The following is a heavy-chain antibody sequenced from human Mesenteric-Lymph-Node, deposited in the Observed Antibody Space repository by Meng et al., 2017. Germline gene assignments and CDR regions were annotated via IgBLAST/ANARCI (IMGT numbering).Heavy chain of an antibody. D-gene: IGHD6-13*01. Sequence: GESLKISCVASGFTLSNSWMSWVRQAPGKGLEWVANIKYDGSEQYYVDSVKGRFTISRDNTKNSLYLQMDSLRDEDTAVYYCARDQRPNLAAAGTTEGPYNWFDPWGQGTLVTVSS. CDR3: ARDQRPNLAAAGTTEGPYNWFDP. V-gene: IGHV3-7*01. CDR2: IKYDGSEQ. CDR1: GFTLSNSW. J-gene: IGHJ5*02.